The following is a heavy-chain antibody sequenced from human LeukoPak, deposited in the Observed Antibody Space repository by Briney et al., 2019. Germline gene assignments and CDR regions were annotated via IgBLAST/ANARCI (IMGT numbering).Heavy chain of an antibody. J-gene: IGHJ4*02. CDR2: IKQDGSEK. Sequence: GGSLRLSCAASGFTFSSYWMSWVRQAPGKGLEWVANIKQDGSEKYYVDSVKDRFTISRDNAKNSLYLQMNSLRAEDTAVYYCAREPPFGPAAISFDYWGQGTLVTVSS. CDR1: GFTFSSYW. D-gene: IGHD2-2*02. V-gene: IGHV3-7*03. CDR3: AREPPFGPAAISFDY.